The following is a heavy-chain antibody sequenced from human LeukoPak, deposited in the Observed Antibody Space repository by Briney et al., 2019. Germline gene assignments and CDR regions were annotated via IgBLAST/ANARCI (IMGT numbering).Heavy chain of an antibody. CDR2: ISSSGSTI. J-gene: IGHJ4*02. CDR3: ARDRFGYGGNSGL. Sequence: SGGSLRLSCAASGLTLSSYEMNWVRQAPGKGLEWVSYISSSGSTIYYADSVKGRFTFSRDNAKNSLYLQMNSLRAEDTAVYYCARDRFGYGGNSGLWGQGTLVTVSS. CDR1: GLTLSSYE. V-gene: IGHV3-48*03. D-gene: IGHD4-23*01.